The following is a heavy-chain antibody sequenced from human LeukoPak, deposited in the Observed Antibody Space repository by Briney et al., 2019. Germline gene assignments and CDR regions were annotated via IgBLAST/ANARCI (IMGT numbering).Heavy chain of an antibody. CDR1: GGSFSGYY. D-gene: IGHD3-10*01. CDR2: INHSGST. J-gene: IGHJ5*02. CDR3: ARGGYYGSGTPLRWFDP. V-gene: IGHV4-34*01. Sequence: SETLSLTCAVYGGSFSGYYWSWIRQPPGKGLEWIGEINHSGSTNYNPSLKSRVTISVDTSKNQFSLKLSSVTAVDTAVYYCARGGYYGSGTPLRWFDPWGQGTLVTVSS.